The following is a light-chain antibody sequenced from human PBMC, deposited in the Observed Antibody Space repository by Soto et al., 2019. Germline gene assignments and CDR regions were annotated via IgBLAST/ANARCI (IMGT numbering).Light chain of an antibody. CDR1: QSVTSSY. J-gene: IGKJ5*01. CDR3: QQYIRSPFA. Sequence: EIVLTQSPGTLSLSPGERATLSCRASQSVTSSYLAWYQQKPGQAPRLLIYGASSRATGIPDRFSGSGSGTDFTLTISRMEPEDFAGSYCQQYIRSPFAFGQGTRLETK. V-gene: IGKV3-20*01. CDR2: GAS.